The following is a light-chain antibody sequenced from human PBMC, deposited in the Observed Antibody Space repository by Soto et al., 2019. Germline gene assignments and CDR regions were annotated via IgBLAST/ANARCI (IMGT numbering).Light chain of an antibody. CDR2: IDD. CDR1: TSNIAGNT. J-gene: IGLJ7*01. Sequence: QSALTQPPSLSGTPGQRGTISCSGSTSNIAGNTVHWYQHLPETAPKLLIYIDDQRPSGFPDRFSGSKSGTSASLAISGLQSEDEADYYCATWDDSLNAAVFGGGTQLTVL. V-gene: IGLV1-44*01. CDR3: ATWDDSLNAAV.